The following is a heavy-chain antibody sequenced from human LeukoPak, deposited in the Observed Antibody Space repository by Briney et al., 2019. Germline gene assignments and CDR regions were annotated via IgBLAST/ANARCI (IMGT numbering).Heavy chain of an antibody. V-gene: IGHV3-23*01. CDR3: AKSRGSYWVPEFDY. J-gene: IGHJ4*02. CDR1: GFSVTTNY. Sequence: PGGSLRLSCAASGFSVTTNYMNWVRQAPGKGLEWVSDISGSGDSTNYADSVKGRFTISRDNSKNTLYLQMNSLRAEDTAIYYCAKSRGSYWVPEFDYWGQGTLVTASS. D-gene: IGHD1-26*01. CDR2: ISGSGDST.